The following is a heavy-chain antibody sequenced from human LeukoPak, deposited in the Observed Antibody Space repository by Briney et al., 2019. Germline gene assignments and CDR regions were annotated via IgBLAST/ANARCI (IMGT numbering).Heavy chain of an antibody. D-gene: IGHD6-13*01. J-gene: IGHJ6*02. CDR2: ISSSSSTI. CDR1: GFTFSSYS. CDR3: ARDYPVGQQLVYYYYGMDV. Sequence: GGSLRLSCAASGFTFSSYSMNWVRQAPGKGLEWVSYISSSSSTIYYADSVKGRFTISRDNAKNSLYLQMNSLRDEDTAVYYCARDYPVGQQLVYYYYGMDVWGQGTTVTVSS. V-gene: IGHV3-48*02.